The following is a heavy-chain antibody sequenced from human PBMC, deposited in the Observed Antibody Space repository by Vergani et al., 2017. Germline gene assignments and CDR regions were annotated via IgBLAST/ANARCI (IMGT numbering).Heavy chain of an antibody. CDR3: ARGSGGGYCSGGSCYSGGVFDY. CDR2: IIPIFGTA. D-gene: IGHD2-15*01. J-gene: IGHJ4*02. Sequence: QVQLVQSGAEVKKPGSSVKVSCKASGGTFSSYAISWVRQAPGHGLEWMGGIIPIFGTANYAQKFQGRVTITADESTSTAYMELSSLRSEDTAVYYCARGSGGGYCSGGSCYSGGVFDYWGQGTLVTVSS. CDR1: GGTFSSYA. V-gene: IGHV1-69*01.